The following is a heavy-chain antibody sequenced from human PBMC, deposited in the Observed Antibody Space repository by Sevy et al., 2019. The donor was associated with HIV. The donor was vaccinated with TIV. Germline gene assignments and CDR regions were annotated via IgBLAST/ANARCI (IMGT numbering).Heavy chain of an antibody. J-gene: IGHJ4*02. V-gene: IGHV3-21*01. CDR1: GFTFSSYS. D-gene: IGHD4-17*01. Sequence: GGSLRLSCAASGFTFSSYSMNWVRQAPGEGLEWVSSISSSSSYIYYADSVKGRFTISRDNAKNSLYLQMNSLRAEDTAVYYCARDPDYGDYGQDYWGQGTLVTVSS. CDR3: ARDPDYGDYGQDY. CDR2: ISSSSSYI.